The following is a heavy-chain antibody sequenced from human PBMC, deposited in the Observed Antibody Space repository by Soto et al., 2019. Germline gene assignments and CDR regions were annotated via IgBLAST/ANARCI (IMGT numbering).Heavy chain of an antibody. CDR2: INYSGST. J-gene: IGHJ6*02. CDR3: ARGVVYRDVGLAYGMDV. V-gene: IGHV4-34*01. D-gene: IGHD3-22*01. CDR1: GESFSNHY. Sequence: PSETLSLTXAVYGESFSNHYWTWIRQSPGKGLEWVGEINYSGSTRYNWSLGSRVTISVDTSKNQFSLMVTSVTAEDTAVYYCARGVVYRDVGLAYGMDVWGPGTTVTVSS.